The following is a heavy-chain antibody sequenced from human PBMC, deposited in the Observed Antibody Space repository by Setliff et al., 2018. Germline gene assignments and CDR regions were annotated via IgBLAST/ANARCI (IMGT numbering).Heavy chain of an antibody. D-gene: IGHD5-18*01. Sequence: GGSLRLSCAASGSTVSRDYMSWVRQAPGKGLEWVSVIYATGTTYYADSVKGRFTISRDDSKNTLYLQMNSLRADDTAVYYCARGSYGLTEHYWGQGTLVTV. CDR2: IYATGTT. J-gene: IGHJ4*02. CDR1: GSTVSRDY. V-gene: IGHV3-53*01. CDR3: ARGSYGLTEHY.